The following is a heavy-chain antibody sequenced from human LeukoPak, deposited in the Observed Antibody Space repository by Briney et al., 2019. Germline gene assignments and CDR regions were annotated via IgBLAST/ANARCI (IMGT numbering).Heavy chain of an antibody. J-gene: IGHJ4*02. CDR3: ARHFGPDGRKGGFSF. CDR2: IFPGDSDT. D-gene: IGHD3-3*01. V-gene: IGHV5-51*01. CDR1: GYKFTNIW. Sequence: GEPLKISCKASGYKFTNIWIAWVRQNPGKGLEWMGIIFPGDSDTRYSPSFQGQVTISVDKSISTAFLEWSSLKASDTAIYYCARHFGPDGRKGGFSFWGRGGLISVSS.